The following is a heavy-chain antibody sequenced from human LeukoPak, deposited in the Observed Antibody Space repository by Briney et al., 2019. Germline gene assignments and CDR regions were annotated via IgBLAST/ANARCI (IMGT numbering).Heavy chain of an antibody. Sequence: GGSLRLSCVASGLTFNRYWMSWLRQVPGKGLEWVANIKQDGTETHYVDSVKGRFTISRDNAKSSLYLQMNSLRAEDTAVYYCAKDNGYSVNWFDPWGQGTLVTVSS. J-gene: IGHJ5*02. CDR1: GLTFNRYW. V-gene: IGHV3-7*01. D-gene: IGHD2-8*01. CDR2: IKQDGTET. CDR3: AKDNGYSVNWFDP.